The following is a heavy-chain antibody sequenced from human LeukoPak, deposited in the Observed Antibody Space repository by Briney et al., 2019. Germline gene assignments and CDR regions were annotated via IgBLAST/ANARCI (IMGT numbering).Heavy chain of an antibody. Sequence: GGSLRLSCAASGFTFSSYWMYWVRQAPGKGLVWVSRINGDGSSTTYVDSVMGRFTISRDNAENTLYLQMNSVRAEDTAVYYCARGNIAAAGIHYWGQGTLVIVSS. V-gene: IGHV3-74*01. J-gene: IGHJ4*02. CDR3: ARGNIAAAGIHY. D-gene: IGHD6-13*01. CDR2: INGDGSST. CDR1: GFTFSSYW.